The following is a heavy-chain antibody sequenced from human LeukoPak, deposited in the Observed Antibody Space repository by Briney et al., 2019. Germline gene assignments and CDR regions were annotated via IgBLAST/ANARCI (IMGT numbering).Heavy chain of an antibody. CDR2: IYYSGST. CDR3: ARVGAIYYYYMDV. Sequence: SETLSLTCTVSGGSISSSSYYWGWIRQPPGKGLEWIGSIYYSGSTYYNPSLKSRVTTSVDTSKNQFSLKLSSVTAAETAVYYCARVGAIYYYYMDVWGKGTTVTVSS. V-gene: IGHV4-39*01. J-gene: IGHJ6*03. CDR1: GGSISSSSYY. D-gene: IGHD1-26*01.